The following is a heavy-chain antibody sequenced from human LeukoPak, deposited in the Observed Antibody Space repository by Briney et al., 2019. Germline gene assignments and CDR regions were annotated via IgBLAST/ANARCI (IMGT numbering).Heavy chain of an antibody. J-gene: IGHJ2*01. Sequence: GGSLRLSCAASGFTFSSHAMSWVRQAPGKGLEWVSSISGGDVTTSYADSVKGRFIISRDNSKNTLYLDMDSLRAEDTAMYYCTKPSGRVRGWYFDLWGRGTVVTVSS. CDR2: ISGGDVTT. CDR1: GFTFSSHA. CDR3: TKPSGRVRGWYFDL. D-gene: IGHD3-10*02. V-gene: IGHV3-23*01.